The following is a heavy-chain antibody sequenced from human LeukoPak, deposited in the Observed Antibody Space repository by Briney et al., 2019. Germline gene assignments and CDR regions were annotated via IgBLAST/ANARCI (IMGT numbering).Heavy chain of an antibody. Sequence: SETLSLTCTVSGGSISSHYWSWIRQPPGKGLEWIGYIYYSGSTNYNPSLKSRVTISVDTSKNQFSLKLSSVTAADTAVYYCARDSESGSYYGWFDPWGQGTLVTVYS. CDR3: ARDSESGSYYGWFDP. CDR2: IYYSGST. V-gene: IGHV4-59*11. J-gene: IGHJ5*02. D-gene: IGHD1-26*01. CDR1: GGSISSHY.